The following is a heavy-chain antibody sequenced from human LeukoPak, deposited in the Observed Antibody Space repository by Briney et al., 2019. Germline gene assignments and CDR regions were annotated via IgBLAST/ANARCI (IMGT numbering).Heavy chain of an antibody. Sequence: SETLSLTCAVYGGSFSGYYWSWIRQPPGKGLEWIGEINHSGSTNYNPSLKSRVTISVDTSKDQLSLKLSSVTAADTAVYYCASKFNYYDFWSRNDAFDIWGQGTMVTVSS. CDR3: ASKFNYYDFWSRNDAFDI. V-gene: IGHV4-34*01. CDR1: GGSFSGYY. J-gene: IGHJ3*02. D-gene: IGHD3-3*01. CDR2: INHSGST.